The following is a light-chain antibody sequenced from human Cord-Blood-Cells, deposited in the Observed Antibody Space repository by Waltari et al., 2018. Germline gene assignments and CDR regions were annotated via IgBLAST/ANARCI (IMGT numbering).Light chain of an antibody. Sequence: DIVMIQSPDSLPVSLGDRAAVYSTSSQSVLYSSNNKYYLAWYQEKPGQPPKLFIYWASTREPGFPDRFSGCGCGTDDTLTIGGLKAEDVADYYCQQYYSTPWTFGQGSKVEIK. CDR2: WAS. CDR3: QQYYSTPWT. CDR1: QSVLYSSNNKYY. J-gene: IGKJ1*01. V-gene: IGKV4-1*01.